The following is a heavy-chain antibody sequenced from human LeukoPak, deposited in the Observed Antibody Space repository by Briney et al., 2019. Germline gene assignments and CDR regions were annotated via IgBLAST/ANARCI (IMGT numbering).Heavy chain of an antibody. J-gene: IGHJ4*02. V-gene: IGHV4-39*01. CDR2: IYSSGRT. D-gene: IGHD4-17*01. CDR1: GGSISNSSSY. CDR3: ARQPRLTVTSDFDC. Sequence: ESLSLTCTVSGGSISNSSSYWGWVRQPPGKGLEWLGDIYSSGRTHYNPSLKSRVTISVDTSKNQFSLNLSSVTAADTAVYYCARQPRLTVTSDFDCWGQGTLLTVSS.